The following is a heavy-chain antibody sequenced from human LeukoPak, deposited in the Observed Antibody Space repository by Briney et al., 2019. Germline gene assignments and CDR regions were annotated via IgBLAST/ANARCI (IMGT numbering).Heavy chain of an antibody. CDR1: GFTVSSNY. V-gene: IGHV3-53*05. Sequence: SGGSLRLSCAASGFTVSSNYMSWVRQAPGKGLEWVSVIYSGGSTYYADSVKGRFTISRDNSKNTLYLQMNSLRAEDTAVYYCARDPYGGNSHFDYWGQGTLVTVSS. CDR2: IYSGGST. D-gene: IGHD4-23*01. CDR3: ARDPYGGNSHFDY. J-gene: IGHJ4*02.